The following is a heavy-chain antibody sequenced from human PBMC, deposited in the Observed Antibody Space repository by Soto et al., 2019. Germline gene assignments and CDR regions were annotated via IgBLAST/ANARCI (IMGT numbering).Heavy chain of an antibody. J-gene: IGHJ4*02. CDR1: GFTFSSYA. D-gene: IGHD3-22*01. Sequence: GGSLRLSCAASGFTFSSYAMSWVRQAPGKGLEWVSAISGSGGSTYYADSVKGRFTISRDNSKNTLYLQMNSLSAEDTAVYYCAKLYYYDSSGYLGPPRDYWGQGTLVTVSS. CDR3: AKLYYYDSSGYLGPPRDY. CDR2: ISGSGGST. V-gene: IGHV3-23*01.